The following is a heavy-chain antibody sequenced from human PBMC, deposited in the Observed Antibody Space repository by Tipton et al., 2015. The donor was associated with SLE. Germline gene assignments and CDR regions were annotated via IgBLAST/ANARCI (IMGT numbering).Heavy chain of an antibody. CDR3: ARRGIKSSTWYYLDY. Sequence: TLSLTCTVSGDSVKSRYWIWVRQPAGRGLEWLAYRFHDGNINYNPSLKTRLTMSVDTSKNQVSLKLSSVTAADTAVYYCARRGIKSSTWYYLDYWGQGTLVTVSS. J-gene: IGHJ4*02. V-gene: IGHV4-59*02. CDR1: GDSVKSRY. CDR2: RFHDGNI. D-gene: IGHD6-13*01.